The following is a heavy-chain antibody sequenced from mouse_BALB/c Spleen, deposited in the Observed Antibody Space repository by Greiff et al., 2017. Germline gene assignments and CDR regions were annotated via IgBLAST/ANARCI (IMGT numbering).Heavy chain of an antibody. V-gene: IGHV3-2*02. J-gene: IGHJ4*01. CDR3: ARWGGYYGYYAMDY. D-gene: IGHD1-1*02. CDR1: GYSITSDYA. CDR2: ISYSGST. Sequence: EVKLLESGPGLVKPSQSLSLTCTVTGYSITSDYAWNWIRQFPGNKLEWMGYISYSGSTSYNPSLKSRISITRDTSKNQFFLQLNSVTTEDTATYYCARWGGYYGYYAMDYWGQGTSVTVSS.